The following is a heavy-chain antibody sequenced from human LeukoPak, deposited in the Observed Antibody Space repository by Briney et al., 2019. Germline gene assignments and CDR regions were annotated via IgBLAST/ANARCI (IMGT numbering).Heavy chain of an antibody. CDR2: IFYTGST. Sequence: SSETLSLTCTVSGGSISSTSYYWGWIRQPPGKGLEWIGTIFYTGSTHYNPSLKSRVTTSVDTSKNQFSLKLSSVTAADTAVYYCARHSWRRPLDYWGQGTLVTVSS. CDR3: ARHSWRRPLDY. CDR1: GGSISSTSYY. V-gene: IGHV4-39*01. D-gene: IGHD3-3*01. J-gene: IGHJ4*02.